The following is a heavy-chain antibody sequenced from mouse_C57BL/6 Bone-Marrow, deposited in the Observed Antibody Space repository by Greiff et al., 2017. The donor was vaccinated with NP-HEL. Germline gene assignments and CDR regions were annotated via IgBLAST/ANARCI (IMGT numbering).Heavy chain of an antibody. V-gene: IGHV1-69*01. CDR2: IDPSDSYT. J-gene: IGHJ4*01. CDR1: GYTFTSYW. CDR3: ARVFYYGNHYYAMDY. Sequence: VQLQQPGAELVMPGASVQLSCKASGYTFTSYWMPWVKQRPGQGLEWIGEIDPSDSYTNYNPKFKGKSTLTVDQSSSPAYMQLSSLTSEDSAVDYCARVFYYGNHYYAMDYWGQGTSVTVSS. D-gene: IGHD2-1*01.